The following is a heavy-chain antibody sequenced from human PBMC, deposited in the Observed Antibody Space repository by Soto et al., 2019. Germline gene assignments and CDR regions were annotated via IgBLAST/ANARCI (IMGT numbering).Heavy chain of an antibody. J-gene: IGHJ6*02. CDR1: GGSIGSSSYY. CDR3: ARLRCSSTSCYYYYSYYGMDV. CDR2: IYYSGST. Sequence: PSETLSLTGTVSGGSIGSSSYYWGWIRQPPGKGLEWIGSIYYSGSTYYNPSLKSRVTISVDTSKNQFSLKLSSVTAADTAVYYCARLRCSSTSCYYYYSYYGMDVWGQGTTVTVSS. D-gene: IGHD2-2*01. V-gene: IGHV4-39*01.